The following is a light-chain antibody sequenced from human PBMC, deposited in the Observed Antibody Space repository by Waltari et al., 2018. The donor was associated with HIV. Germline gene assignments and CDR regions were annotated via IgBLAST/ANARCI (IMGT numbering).Light chain of an antibody. CDR1: QTDSTT. CDR2: GAS. J-gene: IGKJ5*01. V-gene: IGKV3-20*01. CDR3: QQYSNSGPIT. Sequence: IALTQSPGTLSLSPGERATLSCRASQTDSTTLAWYQQKPGQAPSLPIFGASSRATGIPDRFSGSGSATDFSITISRLVPEDFAVYYCQQYSNSGPITFGQGTRLEIK.